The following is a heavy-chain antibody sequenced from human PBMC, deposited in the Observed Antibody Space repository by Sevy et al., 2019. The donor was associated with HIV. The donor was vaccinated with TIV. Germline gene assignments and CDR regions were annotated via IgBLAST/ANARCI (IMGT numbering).Heavy chain of an antibody. Sequence: GGSLRLSCAASAFTFSSYAMHWVRQAPGKGLEWVAVISYDGNDKDYGDSVKGRFPISRDNSKNTLYLQMNSLRFEDTAVYYCARAQGVLLWFGEFPLWGPGTLVTVSS. CDR2: ISYDGNDK. D-gene: IGHD3-10*01. CDR3: ARAQGVLLWFGEFPL. V-gene: IGHV3-30*04. CDR1: AFTFSSYA. J-gene: IGHJ4*02.